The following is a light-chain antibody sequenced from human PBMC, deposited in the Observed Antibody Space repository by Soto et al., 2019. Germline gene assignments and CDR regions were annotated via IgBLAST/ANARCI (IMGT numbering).Light chain of an antibody. CDR1: QSVSNY. Sequence: EIVLTQSPGTLSLSPGERATLSCRASQSVSNYLAWYQQKPGQAPMLLIYGASSRATGIPDRFSGSGSGTDFTLTISRLEPDDFAVYYCQQYGTFRTFGQGTKVEIK. V-gene: IGKV3-20*01. CDR2: GAS. CDR3: QQYGTFRT. J-gene: IGKJ1*01.